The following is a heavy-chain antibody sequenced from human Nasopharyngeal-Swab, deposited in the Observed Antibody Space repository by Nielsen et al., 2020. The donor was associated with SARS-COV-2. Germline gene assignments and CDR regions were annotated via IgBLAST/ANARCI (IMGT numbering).Heavy chain of an antibody. Sequence: ASVKVSCKASGDTFTSYGISWVRQAPGQGLEWMGWISAYNGNTKYAQKLQGRVTMTTDTSTSTAYMELRSLRSDDTAVYYCARDLATVILGWFDPWGQGTLVTVSS. CDR1: GDTFTSYG. CDR2: ISAYNGNT. J-gene: IGHJ5*02. V-gene: IGHV1-18*01. D-gene: IGHD4-11*01. CDR3: ARDLATVILGWFDP.